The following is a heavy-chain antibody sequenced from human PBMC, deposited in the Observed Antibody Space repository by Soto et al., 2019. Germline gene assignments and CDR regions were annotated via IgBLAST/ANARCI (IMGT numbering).Heavy chain of an antibody. Sequence: EVLLVESGGGLVQPGGSLTLSCAASRFTIGNYWMNWLRQAPGKGLEWVANIKGDGSEKYYVGSVEGRFTISRDNTKNSLDLQMNSLRVEDTAVYYCAAGFPPDFWGQGTLVTVSS. J-gene: IGHJ4*02. D-gene: IGHD3-10*01. CDR1: RFTIGNYW. V-gene: IGHV3-7*01. CDR3: AAGFPPDF. CDR2: IKGDGSEK.